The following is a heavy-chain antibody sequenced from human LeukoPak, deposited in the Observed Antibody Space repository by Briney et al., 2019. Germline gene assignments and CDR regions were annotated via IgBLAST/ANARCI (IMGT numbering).Heavy chain of an antibody. CDR2: ISSSSSYI. V-gene: IGHV3-21*01. CDR1: GFTFSSYS. Sequence: GGSLRLSCAASGFTFSSYSMNWVRQAPGKGLEWVSSISSSSSYIYYADSVKGRFTISRDNAKNSLYLQMNSLRAEDTAVYYCARDGIAVAGFPFDYWGKGTLVTVSS. CDR3: ARDGIAVAGFPFDY. D-gene: IGHD6-19*01. J-gene: IGHJ4*02.